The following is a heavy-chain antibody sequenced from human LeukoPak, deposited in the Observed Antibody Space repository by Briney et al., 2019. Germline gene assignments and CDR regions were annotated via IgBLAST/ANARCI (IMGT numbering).Heavy chain of an antibody. CDR3: AKQISRGDYVSSFDY. CDR2: MWYDGSNK. CDR1: GFTFSSYG. Sequence: GGSLRLSRAASGFTFSSYGMHWVRQAPGKGLEWVAVMWYDGSNKYYAASVKGRFTISRDNSKNTLYLQMNSLRAEDTAVYYCAKQISRGDYVSSFDYWGQGTLVTVSS. V-gene: IGHV3-33*06. D-gene: IGHD4-17*01. J-gene: IGHJ4*02.